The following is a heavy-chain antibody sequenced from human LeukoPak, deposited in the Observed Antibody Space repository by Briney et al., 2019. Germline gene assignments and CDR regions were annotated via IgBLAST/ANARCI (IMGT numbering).Heavy chain of an antibody. CDR1: GYTFTSYD. Sequence: ASVTVSCKASGYTFTSYDFNWVRQATGQRPEWMGWMSPNSGDTGYAQKFQDRVTMTRNTSISTAYMELSSLRSDDTAVYYCARSAYYDFWSGFPLTPEFDYWGQGALVTVSS. D-gene: IGHD3-3*01. V-gene: IGHV1-8*01. CDR2: MSPNSGDT. CDR3: ARSAYYDFWSGFPLTPEFDY. J-gene: IGHJ4*02.